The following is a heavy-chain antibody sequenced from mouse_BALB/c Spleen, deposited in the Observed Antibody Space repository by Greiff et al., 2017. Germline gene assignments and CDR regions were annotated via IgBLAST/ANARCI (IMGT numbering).Heavy chain of an antibody. D-gene: IGHD1-2*01. CDR3: ARGGTTATHYYAMDY. CDR2: ISYDGSN. CDR1: GYSITSGYY. Sequence: EVKLVESGPGLVKPSQSLSLTCSVTGYSITSGYYWNWIRQFPGNKLEWMGYISYDGSNNYNPSLKNRISITRDTSKNQFFLKLNSVTTEDTATYYCARGGTTATHYYAMDYWGQGTSVTVSS. V-gene: IGHV3-6*02. J-gene: IGHJ4*01.